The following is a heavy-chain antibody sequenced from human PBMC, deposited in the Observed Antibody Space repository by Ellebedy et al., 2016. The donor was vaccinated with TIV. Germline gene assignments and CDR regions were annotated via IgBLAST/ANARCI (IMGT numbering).Heavy chain of an antibody. CDR3: AGSPSTGY. J-gene: IGHJ4*02. V-gene: IGHV3-53*01. CDR2: IYSGGST. Sequence: PSETLSLTCAASGFTVNNNYMSWVRQAPGKGLEWVSVIYSGGSTYYADSVKGRFTISRDNSKNTLYLQMNSLRAEDTAVYYLAGSPSTGYWGQGTLVTVSS. D-gene: IGHD4-17*01. CDR1: GFTVNNNY.